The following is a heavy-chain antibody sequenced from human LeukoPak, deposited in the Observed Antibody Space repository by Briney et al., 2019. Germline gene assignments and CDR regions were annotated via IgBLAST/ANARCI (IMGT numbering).Heavy chain of an antibody. D-gene: IGHD6-19*01. Sequence: SDTLSLTCAVSGYSISSSNWWGWIRQPPGKGLEWIGYIYYSGSTYYNPSLKSRVTMSVDTSKNQFSLKLSSVTAVDTAVYYCARNPNSGEQWLGFDPWGQGTLVTVSS. CDR3: ARNPNSGEQWLGFDP. J-gene: IGHJ5*02. CDR1: GYSISSSNW. V-gene: IGHV4-28*01. CDR2: IYYSGST.